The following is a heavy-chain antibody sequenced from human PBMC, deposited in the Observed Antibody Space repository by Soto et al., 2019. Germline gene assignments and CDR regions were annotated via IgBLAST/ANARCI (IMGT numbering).Heavy chain of an antibody. CDR1: GFTFSSYW. J-gene: IGHJ6*03. V-gene: IGHV3-7*01. D-gene: IGHD5-12*01. CDR3: ARDGATWLTTKGWYYYYYMDV. CDR2: IKQDGSEK. Sequence: GGSLRLSCAASGFTFSSYWMSWVRQAPGKGLEWVANIKQDGSEKYYVDSVKGRVTSSRDNAKNSLYLQMNSLRAEDTAVYYCARDGATWLTTKGWYYYYYMDVWGKGTTVTVSS.